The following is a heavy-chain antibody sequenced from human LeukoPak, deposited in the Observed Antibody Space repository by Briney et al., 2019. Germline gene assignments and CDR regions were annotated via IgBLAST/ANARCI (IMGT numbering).Heavy chain of an antibody. Sequence: GGSLRLSCAASGFTFNIYWMNWVRQAPGKGLEWVANIKKDGSDKSYVDSVKGRFTISRDNAKNSLYLQMDSLRAEDTAVYYCVRDYYRYFDCWGQGTLATVSS. J-gene: IGHJ4*02. D-gene: IGHD3-22*01. CDR1: GFTFNIYW. CDR2: IKKDGSDK. CDR3: VRDYYRYFDC. V-gene: IGHV3-7*01.